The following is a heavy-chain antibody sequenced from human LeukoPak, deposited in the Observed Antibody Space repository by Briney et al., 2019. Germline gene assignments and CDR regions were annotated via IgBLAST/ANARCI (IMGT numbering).Heavy chain of an antibody. V-gene: IGHV4-34*01. CDR3: ARGPRIRFLEWLSFGQYNWFDP. CDR2: INHSGST. J-gene: IGHJ5*02. Sequence: SETLSLTCAVYGGSSSGYYWSWIRQPPGKGLEWIGEINHSGSTNYNPSLKSRVTISVDTSKNQFSLKLGSVTAADTAVYYCARGPRIRFLEWLSFGQYNWFDPWGQGTLVTVSS. CDR1: GGSSSGYY. D-gene: IGHD3-3*01.